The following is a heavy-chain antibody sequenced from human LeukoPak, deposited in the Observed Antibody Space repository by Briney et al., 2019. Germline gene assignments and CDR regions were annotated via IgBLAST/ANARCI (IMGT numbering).Heavy chain of an antibody. J-gene: IGHJ5*02. Sequence: SETLSLTCTVSGGSIASGDYYWSWIRLPPGKGLEWIGYIYYSGSTSYDPSLKSRVTISVDTSKNQFSLRLSSVTAADTAVYYCARGYCSGISCNWFDPWGQGTLVTVSS. CDR3: ARGYCSGISCNWFDP. D-gene: IGHD2-2*01. CDR1: GGSIASGDYY. V-gene: IGHV4-30-4*01. CDR2: IYYSGST.